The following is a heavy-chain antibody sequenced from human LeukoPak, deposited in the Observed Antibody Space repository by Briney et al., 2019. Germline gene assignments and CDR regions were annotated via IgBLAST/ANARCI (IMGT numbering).Heavy chain of an antibody. CDR1: GDSISSSNSY. V-gene: IGHV4-39*07. D-gene: IGHD3-10*01. Sequence: SETLSLTCTVSGDSISSSNSYWGWIRQPPGKGLEWIGSMYYSGSTNYNPSLKSRVTISVDTSKNQFSLKLSSVTAADTAVYYCARGVFGGSDAFDIWGQGTMVTVSS. CDR3: ARGVFGGSDAFDI. CDR2: MYYSGST. J-gene: IGHJ3*02.